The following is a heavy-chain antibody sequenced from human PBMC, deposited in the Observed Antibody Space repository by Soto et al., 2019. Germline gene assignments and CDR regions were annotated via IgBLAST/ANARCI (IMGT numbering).Heavy chain of an antibody. CDR1: GFTFSSYS. Sequence: GGSLRLSCAASGFTFSSYSMNWVRQAPGKGLEWVSSISSSSSYIYYADSVKGRFTISRDNAKNSLYLQMNSLRAEDTAVYYCARVGYGYSYGPSDAFDIWGQGTMVTVSS. V-gene: IGHV3-21*01. D-gene: IGHD5-18*01. CDR2: ISSSSSYI. CDR3: ARVGYGYSYGPSDAFDI. J-gene: IGHJ3*02.